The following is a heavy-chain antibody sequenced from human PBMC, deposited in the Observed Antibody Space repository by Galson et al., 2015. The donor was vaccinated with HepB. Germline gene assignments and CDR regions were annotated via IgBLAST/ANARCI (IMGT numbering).Heavy chain of an antibody. CDR2: ISSNTIYT. D-gene: IGHD4-17*01. Sequence: SLRLSCAASGFSFSDYYMSWIRQAPGKGLEWLSYISSNTIYTNYADSVKGRFTVSRDKVKNSISLQMNRLSVEDTAIYYCARVADSDYGDHSHFDHCGQGTLVTVSS. J-gene: IGHJ4*02. V-gene: IGHV3-11*06. CDR3: ARVADSDYGDHSHFDH. CDR1: GFSFSDYY.